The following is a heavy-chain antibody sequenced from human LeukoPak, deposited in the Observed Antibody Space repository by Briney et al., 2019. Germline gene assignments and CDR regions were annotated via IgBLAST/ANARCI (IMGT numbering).Heavy chain of an antibody. D-gene: IGHD3-3*01. CDR2: IYYSGST. J-gene: IGHJ3*02. CDR3: ARNDFWSGYDAFDI. CDR1: GGYISSYY. V-gene: IGHV4-59*01. Sequence: PSETLSLTCTVSGGYISSYYWSWIRQPPGKGLEWIGYIYYSGSTNYNPSLKSRVTISVDTSKNQFSLKLSSVTAADTAVYYCARNDFWSGYDAFDIWGQGTMVTVSS.